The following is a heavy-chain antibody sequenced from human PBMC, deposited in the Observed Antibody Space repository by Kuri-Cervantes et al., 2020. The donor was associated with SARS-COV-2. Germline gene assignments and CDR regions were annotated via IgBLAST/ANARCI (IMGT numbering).Heavy chain of an antibody. V-gene: IGHV3-30*03. D-gene: IGHD3-16*01. CDR3: ARDDYDYWFY. Sequence: GESLKISCAASGFTFSSYGMHWVRQAPGKGLEWVAVISYDGSNKYYADSVKGRFTISRDNSKNTLYLQMNSLGAEDTAVYYCARDDYDYWFYWGQGTLVTVSS. J-gene: IGHJ4*02. CDR2: ISYDGSNK. CDR1: GFTFSSYG.